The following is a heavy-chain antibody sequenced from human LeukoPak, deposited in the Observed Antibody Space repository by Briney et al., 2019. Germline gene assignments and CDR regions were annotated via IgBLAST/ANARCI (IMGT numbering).Heavy chain of an antibody. Sequence: PSETLSLTCAVYGGSFSGYYWSWIRQPPGKGLEWIGEINHSGNTNYNPSLKSRVTISVDTSKNQFSLKLSSVTAADTAVYYCARAMVRGVISDYWGQGTLVTVSS. V-gene: IGHV4-34*01. CDR2: INHSGNT. CDR3: ARAMVRGVISDY. D-gene: IGHD3-10*01. J-gene: IGHJ4*02. CDR1: GGSFSGYY.